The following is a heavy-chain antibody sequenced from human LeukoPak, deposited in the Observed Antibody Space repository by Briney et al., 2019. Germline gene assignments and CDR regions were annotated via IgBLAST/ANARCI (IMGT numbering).Heavy chain of an antibody. CDR2: INPSGGST. CDR1: GYTFTSYY. V-gene: IGHV1-46*01. Sequence: ASVKVSCKASGYTFTSYYMHWVRQAPGQGLEWMGIINPSGGSTSYAQKFQGRVTMTRDMSTSTVYMELSSLRSEDTAVYYCARVKARVTMIVVVTSRDAFDIWGQGTMVTVSS. J-gene: IGHJ3*02. CDR3: ARVKARVTMIVVVTSRDAFDI. D-gene: IGHD3-22*01.